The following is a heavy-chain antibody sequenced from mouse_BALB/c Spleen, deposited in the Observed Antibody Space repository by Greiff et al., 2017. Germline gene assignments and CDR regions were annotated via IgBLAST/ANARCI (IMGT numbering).Heavy chain of an antibody. CDR3: AREYGNYHVFFAY. V-gene: IGHV1-66*01. CDR1: GYSFTSYY. Sequence: QVQLKESGPELVKPGASVKISCKASGYSFTSYYIHWVKQRPGQGLEWIGWIFPGSGNTKYNEKFKGKATLTADTSSSTAYMQLSSLTSEDSAVYFCAREYGNYHVFFAYWGQGTLVTVSA. J-gene: IGHJ3*01. CDR2: IFPGSGNT. D-gene: IGHD2-10*02.